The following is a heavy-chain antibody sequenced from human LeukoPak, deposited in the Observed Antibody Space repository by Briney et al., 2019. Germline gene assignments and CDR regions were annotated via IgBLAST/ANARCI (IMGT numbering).Heavy chain of an antibody. V-gene: IGHV1-2*02. J-gene: IGHJ4*02. D-gene: IGHD2-21*02. CDR1: GYTFIDYY. CDR2: IKPNGGVT. Sequence: GASVTVSCMAFGYTFIDYYIHWLRQAPGQRLEWMGWIKPNGGVTNYARNFQGRITMTRDTSISTAFMELSSLRSDDTAVYYCARPSYCGAGCYYYFDYWGQGTLVTVSS. CDR3: ARPSYCGAGCYYYFDY.